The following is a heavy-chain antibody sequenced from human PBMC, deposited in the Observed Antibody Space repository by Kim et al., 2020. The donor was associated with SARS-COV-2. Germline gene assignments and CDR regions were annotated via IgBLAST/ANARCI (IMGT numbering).Heavy chain of an antibody. D-gene: IGHD6-19*01. CDR2: IYYSGST. CDR1: GGSISSSSYY. Sequence: SETLSLTCTVSGGSISSSSYYWGWIRQPPGKGLEWIGSIYYSGSTYYNPSLKSRVTISVDASKNQFSLKLSSVTAADTAVYYCARHYQPSSGWLYYFDYWGQGTLVTVSS. J-gene: IGHJ4*02. CDR3: ARHYQPSSGWLYYFDY. V-gene: IGHV4-39*01.